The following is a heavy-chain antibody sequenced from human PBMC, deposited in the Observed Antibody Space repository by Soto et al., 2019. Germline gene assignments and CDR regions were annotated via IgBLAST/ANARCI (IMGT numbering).Heavy chain of an antibody. D-gene: IGHD3-3*01. CDR2: IYCDDDK. CDR3: AHRVLRTVFGLVTTTAIYFDF. V-gene: IGHV2-5*02. J-gene: IGHJ4*02. CDR1: GFSLTTSGVA. Sequence: QITLNESGPTPVKPRQTLTLTCTFSGFSLTTSGVAVGWIRQSPGKAPEWLALIYCDDDKRYSPCLKSRLTTTTDASKNQVVLTMADLVPADTATYYCAHRVLRTVFGLVTTTAIYFDFWGQGTPVAVSS.